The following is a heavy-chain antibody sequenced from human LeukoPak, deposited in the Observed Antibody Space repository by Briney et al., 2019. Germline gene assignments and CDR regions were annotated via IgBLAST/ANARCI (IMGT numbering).Heavy chain of an antibody. J-gene: IGHJ3*02. CDR3: ARGSVDTAMVTYAFDI. CDR1: GGSISSGGYY. V-gene: IGHV4-30-2*01. CDR2: IYHSGST. D-gene: IGHD5-18*01. Sequence: SETLSLTCTVSGGSISSGGYYWSWVRQPPGKGLEWIGYIYHSGSTYYNPSLKSRVTISVDTSKNQFSLKLSSVTAADTAVYYCARGSVDTAMVTYAFDIWGQGTMVTVSS.